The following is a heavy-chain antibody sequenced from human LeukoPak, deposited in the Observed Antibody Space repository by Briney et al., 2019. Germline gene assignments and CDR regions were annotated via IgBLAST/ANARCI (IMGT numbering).Heavy chain of an antibody. V-gene: IGHV3-21*01. Sequence: GGSLRLSCAASGFTFSGYSMIWVRQAPGKGLEWVSSISSSTSYIFYADSMKGRFTISRDNAKNSLYLQLNSLRAEDTAVYYCARVWGVGATLSVFWIWGQGTMVTVSS. CDR3: ARVWGVGATLSVFWI. J-gene: IGHJ3*02. CDR1: GFTFSGYS. CDR2: ISSSTSYI. D-gene: IGHD1-26*01.